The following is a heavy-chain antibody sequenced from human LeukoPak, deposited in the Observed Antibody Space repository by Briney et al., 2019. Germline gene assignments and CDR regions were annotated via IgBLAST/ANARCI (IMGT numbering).Heavy chain of an antibody. V-gene: IGHV4-38-2*02. J-gene: IGHJ6*03. CDR1: GYSIRSGFY. CDR2: IYHSGIT. D-gene: IGHD3-10*01. CDR3: ARHVFVPYYYGSGSYYRSYYYYMDV. Sequence: PSETLSLTCTVSGYSIRSGFYWGWIRPPPGKGLEWIGNIYHSGITYYTPSLKSRVTISVDTSKNQFSLKLSSVTAADTAVYYCARHVFVPYYYGSGSYYRSYYYYMDVWGKGTTVTISS.